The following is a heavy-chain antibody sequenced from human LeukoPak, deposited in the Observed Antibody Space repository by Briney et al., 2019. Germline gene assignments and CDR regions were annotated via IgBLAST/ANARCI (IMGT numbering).Heavy chain of an antibody. J-gene: IGHJ6*04. D-gene: IGHD3-10*02. V-gene: IGHV3-7*03. CDR1: GFTFSGYW. CDR2: INEDGSEA. Sequence: PGGSLRLSCVASGFTFSGYWMIWVRQAPGKGLEWLANINEDGSEANYVASVNGRFSMSSDNAKKSVYLQMNSLGAEDTAVYYSAREKYVRGRNFYYYGQDVWVKGTTVTDCS. CDR3: AREKYVRGRNFYYYGQDV.